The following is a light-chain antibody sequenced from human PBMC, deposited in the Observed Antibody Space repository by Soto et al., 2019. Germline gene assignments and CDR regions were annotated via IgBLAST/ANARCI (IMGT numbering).Light chain of an antibody. J-gene: IGKJ1*01. CDR2: DVS. Sequence: IQMTQSPSTQSASIGDTVTITCRASQSVDKKVAWYQQKPGKAPKLLLFDVSTLQSGVPSRFSGSGSGTEFSLSINDLQPDDVATYYCQQYDLFWTFGQGTRVQIK. V-gene: IGKV1-5*01. CDR1: QSVDKK. CDR3: QQYDLFWT.